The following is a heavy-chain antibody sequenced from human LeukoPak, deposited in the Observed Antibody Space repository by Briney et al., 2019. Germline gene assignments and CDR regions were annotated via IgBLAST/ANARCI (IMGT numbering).Heavy chain of an antibody. V-gene: IGHV4-39*01. Sequence: SETLSLTCTVSGGSISSGNFYWGWIRQPPGKGLEWIGSLFYSGSTYYNPSLKSRVTMSVDTSKNQFSLKLSSVTAADTAVYYCARHWRDWGQGILVTVSS. CDR1: GGSISSGNFY. CDR2: LFYSGST. CDR3: ARHWRD. J-gene: IGHJ4*02.